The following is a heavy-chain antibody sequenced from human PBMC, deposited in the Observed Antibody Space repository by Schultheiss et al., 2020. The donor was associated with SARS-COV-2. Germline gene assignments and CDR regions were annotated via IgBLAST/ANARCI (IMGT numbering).Heavy chain of an antibody. CDR3: ARGGTVAGPGRGAFDI. V-gene: IGHV3-33*08. CDR1: GFTFSSYG. J-gene: IGHJ3*02. CDR2: IWYDGSNK. Sequence: GESLKISCAASGFTFSSYGMHWVRQAPGKGLEWVAVIWYDGSNKYYADSVKGRFTISRDNSKNTLYLQMNSLRAEDTAVYYCARGGTVAGPGRGAFDIWGQGTMVTVSS. D-gene: IGHD6-19*01.